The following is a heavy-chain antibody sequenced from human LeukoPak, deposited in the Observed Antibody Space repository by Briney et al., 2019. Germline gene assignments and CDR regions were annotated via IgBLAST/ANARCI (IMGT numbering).Heavy chain of an antibody. CDR1: TASINSYY. J-gene: IGHJ4*02. Sequence: SETLSLTCTVSTASINSYYWGWVRQPAGRGLEWIGRIYTTGMTQYDPSLQSRVTMSVDTSQKQFSLNLRSVTAADTAIYFWVRHGYTASHFFLDYWSQGALVTVSS. V-gene: IGHV4-4*07. CDR3: VRHGYTASHFFLDY. CDR2: IYTTGMT. D-gene: IGHD5-18*01.